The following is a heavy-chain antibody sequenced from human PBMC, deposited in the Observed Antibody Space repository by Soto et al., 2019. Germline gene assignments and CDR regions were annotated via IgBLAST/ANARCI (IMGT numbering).Heavy chain of an antibody. Sequence: ASVKVSCKASGYIFNKYGFNWVRQAPGQGLEWMGRISAFNGYTNLAQKFQGRLTLTTDASTNTAYMELSSLRSGDTATYFCARGSAVVVLPGTPDSSDVPCPGTMVTVSS. J-gene: IGHJ3*01. V-gene: IGHV1-18*01. CDR1: GYIFNKYG. CDR2: ISAFNGYT. D-gene: IGHD2-15*01. CDR3: ARGSAVVVLPGTPDSSDV.